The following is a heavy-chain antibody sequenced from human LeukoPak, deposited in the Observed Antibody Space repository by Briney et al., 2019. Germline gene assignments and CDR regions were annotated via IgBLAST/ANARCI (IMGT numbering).Heavy chain of an antibody. V-gene: IGHV3-53*01. CDR3: ARDAVRSDSSPPDY. D-gene: IGHD6-13*01. Sequence: GGSLRLSCAASGFTVSSNYMSWVRQAPGKGLEWVSVIYSGGSTYYADSVKGRFTISRDNSKNTLYLQMNSLRAEDTAVYYCARDAVRSDSSPPDYWGQGTLVTVSS. CDR2: IYSGGST. CDR1: GFTVSSNY. J-gene: IGHJ4*02.